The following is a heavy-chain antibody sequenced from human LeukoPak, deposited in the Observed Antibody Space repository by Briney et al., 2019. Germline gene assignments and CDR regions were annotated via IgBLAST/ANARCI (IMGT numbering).Heavy chain of an antibody. D-gene: IGHD3-10*01. CDR3: SRDLNSGSSRH. V-gene: IGHV3-33*01. CDR2: IWYDGSNK. J-gene: IGHJ4*02. CDR1: GFTFSSYG. Sequence: PGGSLRLSCAASGFTFSSYGMHWVRQAPGKGLEWVAVIWYDGSNKYYADSVKGRFTISRDNSKNTLYLQMNSLRAEDTAVYYWSRDLNSGSSRHWGQGTLVTVSS.